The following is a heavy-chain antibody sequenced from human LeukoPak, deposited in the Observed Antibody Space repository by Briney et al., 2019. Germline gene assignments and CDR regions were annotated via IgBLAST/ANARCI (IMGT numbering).Heavy chain of an antibody. Sequence: SETLSLTCTVSGGSISTFYWSWIRQPPGKGLEWIGYIYYTGSTNYNSSLTSRVTISVDTSKNQFSLKLNSVTAADTAVYYCARGPYYSDSVTYPFDYWGQGALVTVSS. CDR3: ARGPYYSDSVTYPFDY. CDR2: IYYTGST. CDR1: GGSISTFY. J-gene: IGHJ4*02. V-gene: IGHV4-59*01. D-gene: IGHD3-22*01.